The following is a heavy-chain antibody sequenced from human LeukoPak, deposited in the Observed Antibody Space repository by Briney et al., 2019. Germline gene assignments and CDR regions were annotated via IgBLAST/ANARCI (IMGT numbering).Heavy chain of an antibody. CDR3: ARWLQQNYYYYMDV. CDR2: INPNSGGT. CDR1: GYTFTSYG. D-gene: IGHD5-24*01. V-gene: IGHV1-2*02. Sequence: ASVKVSCKASGYTFTSYGTSWVRQAPGQGLEWMGWINPNSGGTNYAQKFQGRVTMTRDTSISTAYMELSRLRSDDTAVYYCARWLQQNYYYYMDVWGKGTTVTVSS. J-gene: IGHJ6*03.